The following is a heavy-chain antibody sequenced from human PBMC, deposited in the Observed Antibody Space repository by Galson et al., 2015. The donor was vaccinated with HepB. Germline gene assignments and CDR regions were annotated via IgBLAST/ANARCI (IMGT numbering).Heavy chain of an antibody. J-gene: IGHJ4*02. CDR3: ARGTIVVVPASFDY. CDR2: TYYRSKWYN. D-gene: IGHD2-2*01. V-gene: IGHV6-1*01. Sequence: CAISGDSVSSNSAAWSWIRQSPSRGLEWLGRTYYRSKWYNDYAVSVKSRITINPDTSKNQFSLQLNSVTPEDTAVYYCARGTIVVVPASFDYWGQGTLVTVSS. CDR1: GDSVSSNSAA.